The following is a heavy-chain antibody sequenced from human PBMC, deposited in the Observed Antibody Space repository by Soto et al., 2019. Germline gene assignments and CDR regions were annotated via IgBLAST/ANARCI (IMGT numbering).Heavy chain of an antibody. Sequence: ASVKVSCKASGYTFTSYAMHWVRQAPGQRLEWMGWINAGNGNTKYSQKFQGRVTITRDTSASTAYMELSSLRSEDTAAYYCARGYTITGYSSSWGVYRGQGTLVSVSS. V-gene: IGHV1-3*01. CDR1: GYTFTSYA. CDR3: ARGYTITGYSSSWGVY. J-gene: IGHJ4*02. D-gene: IGHD6-13*01. CDR2: INAGNGNT.